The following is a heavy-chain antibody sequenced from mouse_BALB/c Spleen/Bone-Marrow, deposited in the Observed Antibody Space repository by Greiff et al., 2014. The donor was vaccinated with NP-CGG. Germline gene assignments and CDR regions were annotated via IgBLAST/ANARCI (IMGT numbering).Heavy chain of an antibody. V-gene: IGHV5-9-2*01. D-gene: IGHD2-4*01. J-gene: IGHJ3*01. Sequence: EVKLEESGGDLVKPGGSLKLSCAASGFTFSSYGMSWVRQTPEKRLEWVATISGGGSYIYYADNVKGRFIISRDNAKNNLYLQVRSLRSEDTALYYCAREGYDYDWFADWGRGTLVTVSA. CDR2: ISGGGSYI. CDR1: GFTFSSYG. CDR3: AREGYDYDWFAD.